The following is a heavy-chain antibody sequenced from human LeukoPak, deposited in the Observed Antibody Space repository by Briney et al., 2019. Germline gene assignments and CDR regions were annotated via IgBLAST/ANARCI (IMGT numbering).Heavy chain of an antibody. CDR3: ARGGYYYGSGELDY. V-gene: IGHV1-18*01. CDR2: ISAYNGNT. Sequence: GSSVKVSCKASGGTFSSYAISWVRQAPGQGLEWMGWISAYNGNTNYAQKLQGRVTMTTDTSTSTAYMELRSLRSDDTAVYYCARGGYYYGSGELDYWGQGTLVTVSS. CDR1: GGTFSSYA. D-gene: IGHD3-10*01. J-gene: IGHJ4*02.